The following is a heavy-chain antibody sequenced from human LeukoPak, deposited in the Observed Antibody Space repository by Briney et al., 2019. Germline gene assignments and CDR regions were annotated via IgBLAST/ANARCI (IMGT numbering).Heavy chain of an antibody. D-gene: IGHD3-16*01. Sequence: SETLSLTCSVSGGSISSYYWSWIRQPAGKGLEWIGRIYSSGTTNYNPSLQSRVTMSVDTSKNQFSLNLTSVTAADTAVYYCARSGGWAAPLGYWGQGTLVTVS. CDR1: GGSISSYY. CDR2: IYSSGTT. V-gene: IGHV4-4*07. J-gene: IGHJ4*02. CDR3: ARSGGWAAPLGY.